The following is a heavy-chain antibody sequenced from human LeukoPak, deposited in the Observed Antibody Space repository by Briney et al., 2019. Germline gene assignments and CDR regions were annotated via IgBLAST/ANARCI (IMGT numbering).Heavy chain of an antibody. Sequence: GASVKVSCKASGYTFTSYGISWVRQAPGQGLEWVGWISAYNGNTNYAQKLQGRITMTTDTSTSTAYMELRSLRSDDTAVYYCARDLYDYGDYVDWGQGTLVTVSS. CDR3: ARDLYDYGDYVD. J-gene: IGHJ4*02. CDR2: ISAYNGNT. CDR1: GYTFTSYG. D-gene: IGHD4-17*01. V-gene: IGHV1-18*01.